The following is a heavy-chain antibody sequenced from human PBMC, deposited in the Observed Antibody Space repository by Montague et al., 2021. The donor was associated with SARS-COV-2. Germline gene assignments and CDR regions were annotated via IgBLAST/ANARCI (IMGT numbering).Heavy chain of an antibody. J-gene: IGHJ4*02. Sequence: CAISGDSVSSNTPAWNSIRQSSSLRLERLGRTYYRSKWNYDYAVSVKSRMTISPDTSKNQFSLQLSSVTPEDRAVYYCARDPRYSLSWSFDYWGQGTLVTVSS. D-gene: IGHD6-13*01. CDR3: ARDPRYSLSWSFDY. V-gene: IGHV6-1*01. CDR2: TYYRSKWNY. CDR1: GDSVSSNTPA.